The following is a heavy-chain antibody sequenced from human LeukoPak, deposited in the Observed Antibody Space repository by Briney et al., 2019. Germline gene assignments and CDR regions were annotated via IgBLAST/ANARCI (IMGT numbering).Heavy chain of an antibody. Sequence: GGSLRLSCTASGIAFRDYYMSWIRQAPGKGLEWVSYISSSSSTIYYADSVQGRFTISRDNAKNSLYLQMNNPRAEDTAVYYCARGESYYYDSSGSSFQDWGQGTLVTVSS. J-gene: IGHJ1*01. CDR2: ISSSSSTI. V-gene: IGHV3-11*01. CDR1: GIAFRDYY. D-gene: IGHD3-22*01. CDR3: ARGESYYYDSSGSSFQD.